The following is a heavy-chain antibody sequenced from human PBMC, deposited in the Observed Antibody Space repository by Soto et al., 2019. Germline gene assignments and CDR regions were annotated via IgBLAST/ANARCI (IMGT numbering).Heavy chain of an antibody. V-gene: IGHV4-39*01. CDR2: IYYSGST. CDR1: GGSISSSSYY. J-gene: IGHJ6*02. CDR3: ARQWDGSGSYYLGYYYYGMDV. Sequence: PSETLSLTCTVSGGSISSSSYYWGWIRQPPGKGLEWIGSIYYSGSTYYNPSLKSRVTISVDTSKNRLSLKLSSVTAADTAVYYCARQWDGSGSYYLGYYYYGMDVWGQGTTVTVSS. D-gene: IGHD3-10*01.